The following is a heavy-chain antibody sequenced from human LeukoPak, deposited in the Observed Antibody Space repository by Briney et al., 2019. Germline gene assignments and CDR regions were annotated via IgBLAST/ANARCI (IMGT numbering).Heavy chain of an antibody. V-gene: IGHV1-8*01. CDR1: GYTFVSYD. CDR3: TRGPPNWGYDF. J-gene: IGHJ4*02. CDR2: MSPKSGNT. D-gene: IGHD7-27*01. Sequence: ASVKVSCKASGYTFVSYDINWVRQATGQGPEWMGWMSPKSGNTGYAQKFQGRVTMTRDASINTAYMELSGLISEDTAVYYCTRGPPNWGYDFWGQGTLVTVSS.